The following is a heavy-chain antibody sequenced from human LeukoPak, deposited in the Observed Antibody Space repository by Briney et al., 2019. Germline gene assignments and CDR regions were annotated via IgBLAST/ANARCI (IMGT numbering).Heavy chain of an antibody. CDR1: GVSISSSSYS. CDR3: ARHGKRITMDHDFSL. CDR2: IYYSGST. D-gene: IGHD3-10*01. Sequence: PSETLSLTCTVSGVSISSSSYSWGWIRQPPGKGLEWIGSIYYSGSTYYNPSLKSRVTISVDTSKNQFSLKLSSVTAADTAVYYCARHGKRITMDHDFSLWGQGTLVTVSS. J-gene: IGHJ4*02. V-gene: IGHV4-39*01.